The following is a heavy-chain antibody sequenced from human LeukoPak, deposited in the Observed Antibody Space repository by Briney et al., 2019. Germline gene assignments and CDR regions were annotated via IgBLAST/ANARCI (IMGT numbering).Heavy chain of an antibody. J-gene: IGHJ4*02. CDR3: AKGYFGELSRYYFDS. Sequence: PGGSLRLSCAASGFTFSSYGMHWVRQAPGKGLEWVAFIRYDGSNEYSADSVKGRFTISRDNSKNTLYLQMNSLRAEDTAVYYCAKGYFGELSRYYFDSWGQGTLVTVSS. CDR2: IRYDGSNE. D-gene: IGHD3-16*02. CDR1: GFTFSSYG. V-gene: IGHV3-30*02.